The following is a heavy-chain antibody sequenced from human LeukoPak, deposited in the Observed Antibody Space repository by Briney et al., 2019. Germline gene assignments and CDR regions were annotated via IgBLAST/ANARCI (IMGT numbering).Heavy chain of an antibody. Sequence: ASVKVSCKASGYTFTGYYMHWVRQAPGQGLEWMAVINPSGGGTSYAQKFQGRVTMTRDTSTSTVYMDLRSLRSEDTAVYFCARDMLAVPSNWFDPWGQGTLVTVSS. J-gene: IGHJ5*02. CDR1: GYTFTGYY. CDR3: ARDMLAVPSNWFDP. V-gene: IGHV1-46*01. CDR2: INPSGGGT. D-gene: IGHD2-8*01.